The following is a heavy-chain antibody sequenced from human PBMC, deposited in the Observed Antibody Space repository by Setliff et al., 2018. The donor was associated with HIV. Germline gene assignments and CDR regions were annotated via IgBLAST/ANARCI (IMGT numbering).Heavy chain of an antibody. CDR3: ARSLYYHGSGRSYFDY. J-gene: IGHJ4*02. CDR2: IYYTGST. Sequence: SETLSLTCTVSGGSISSYYWSWIRQPPGKGLEWIGYIYYTGSTNYNPSLKSRVTISVDTSKNQFSLELSSVTAADTAVYYCARSLYYHGSGRSYFDYWGQGTLVTVSS. V-gene: IGHV4-59*01. CDR1: GGSISSYY. D-gene: IGHD3-10*01.